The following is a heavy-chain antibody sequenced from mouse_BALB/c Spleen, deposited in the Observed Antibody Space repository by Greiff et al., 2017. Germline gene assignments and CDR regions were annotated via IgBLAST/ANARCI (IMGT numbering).Heavy chain of an antibody. J-gene: IGHJ1*01. CDR1: GFTFTDYY. CDR2: IRNKANGYTT. D-gene: IGHD1-1*01. Sequence: EVMLVESGGGLVQPGGSLRLSCATSGFTFTDYYMSWVRQPPGKALEWLGFIRNKANGYTTEYSASVKGRFTISRDNSQSILYLQMNTLRAEDSATDYCARDRVDWYFDVWGAGTTVTVSS. CDR3: ARDRVDWYFDV. V-gene: IGHV7-3*02.